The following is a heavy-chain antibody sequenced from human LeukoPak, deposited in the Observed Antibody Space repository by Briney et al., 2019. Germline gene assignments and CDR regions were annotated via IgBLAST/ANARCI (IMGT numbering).Heavy chain of an antibody. CDR1: GYTFTKYY. D-gene: IGHD6-19*01. V-gene: IGHV1-46*01. Sequence: GASVKVSCKASGYTFTKYYLHWVRQAPGQGLEWLGMIDPSGGSTSYAQRFQGRVTVTRDTSMTTVYMELSSLTSEDTAVYYCARSRYSSGWYCDYWGQGTLVTVSS. CDR2: IDPSGGST. J-gene: IGHJ4*02. CDR3: ARSRYSSGWYCDY.